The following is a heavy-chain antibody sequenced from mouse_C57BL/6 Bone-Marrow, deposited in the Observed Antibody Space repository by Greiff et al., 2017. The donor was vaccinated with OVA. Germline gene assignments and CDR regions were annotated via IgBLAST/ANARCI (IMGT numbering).Heavy chain of an antibody. J-gene: IGHJ1*03. Sequence: QVQLQQPGAELVKPGASVKMSCKASGYTFTSYWITWVKQRPGQGLEWIGDIYPGSGSPNYNEKFKSKATLPVDTSSSTASIPLSSLTSEDAGVYYCARGDYYYGSLWYFDVWGTGTTVTVSS. CDR3: ARGDYYYGSLWYFDV. D-gene: IGHD1-1*01. CDR2: IYPGSGSP. V-gene: IGHV1-55*01. CDR1: GYTFTSYW.